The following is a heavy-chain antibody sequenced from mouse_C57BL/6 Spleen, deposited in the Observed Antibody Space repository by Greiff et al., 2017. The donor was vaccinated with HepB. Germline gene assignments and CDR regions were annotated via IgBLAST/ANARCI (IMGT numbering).Heavy chain of an antibody. V-gene: IGHV3-6*01. CDR3: ARAYDYDRGSGSYCDY. J-gene: IGHJ2*01. CDR1: GYSITSGYY. Sequence: EVKLVESGPGLVKPSQSLSLTCSVTGYSITSGYYWNWIRQFPGNKLEWMGYISYDGSNNYNPSLKNRISITRDTSKNQFFLKLNSVTTEDTATYYGARAYDYDRGSGSYCDYWGQGTTLTVSS. D-gene: IGHD2-4*01. CDR2: ISYDGSN.